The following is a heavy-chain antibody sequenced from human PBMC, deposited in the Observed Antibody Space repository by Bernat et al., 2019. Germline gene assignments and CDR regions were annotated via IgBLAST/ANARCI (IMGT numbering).Heavy chain of an antibody. V-gene: IGHV1-69*01. CDR3: ARAKVQGPPGDLHGPGDY. CDR1: GGTFSSYA. J-gene: IGHJ4*02. Sequence: QVQLVQSGAEVKKPGSSVKVSCKASGGTFSSYAISWVRQAPGQGLEWMGGIIPIFGTANYAQKFQGRVTITADESTSTAYMELSSLRSEDTAVYYCARAKVQGPPGDLHGPGDYWGQGTLVTVSS. D-gene: IGHD3-10*01. CDR2: IIPIFGTA.